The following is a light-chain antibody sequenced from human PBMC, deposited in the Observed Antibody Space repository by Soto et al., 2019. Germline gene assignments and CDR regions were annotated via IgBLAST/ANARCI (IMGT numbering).Light chain of an antibody. J-gene: IGKJ4*01. Sequence: IAVTQSPAKLTESPAYMFTLYCRASLGISSSLAWYQQRPGQAPRLLLYGASSRPTGVPARFSGSGSGTDFSLTISSLQSEDFATYYCQQANSYPLTFGGGTKVDIK. V-gene: IGKV3-15*01. CDR2: GAS. CDR1: LGISSS. CDR3: QQANSYPLT.